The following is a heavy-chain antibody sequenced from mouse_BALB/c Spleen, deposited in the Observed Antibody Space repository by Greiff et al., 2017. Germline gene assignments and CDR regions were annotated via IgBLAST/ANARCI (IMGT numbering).Heavy chain of an antibody. CDR1: GFSLSTSGMG. D-gene: IGHD1-1*01. J-gene: IGHJ3*01. CDR3: ARGHYYGTPLFAY. V-gene: IGHV8-8*01. Sequence: QVTLKESGPGILQPSQTLSLTCSFSGFSLSTSGMGVGWIRQPSGKGLEWLAHIWWDDDKRYNPALKSRLTISKDTSSNQVFLKIASVDTADTATYYCARGHYYGTPLFAYWGQGTLVTVSA. CDR2: IWWDDDK.